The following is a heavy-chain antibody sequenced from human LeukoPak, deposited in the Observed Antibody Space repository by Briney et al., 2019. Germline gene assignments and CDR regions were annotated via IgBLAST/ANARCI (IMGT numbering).Heavy chain of an antibody. Sequence: GGTLRLSCAASGFTFSSYWMHWVRQAPGKGLVWVSRINSDGSSTSYADSVKGRFTISRDNAKNTLYLQMNSLRAEDTAVYYCARDMRSYYYYYYMDVWGKGTTVTISS. D-gene: IGHD3-16*01. J-gene: IGHJ6*03. V-gene: IGHV3-74*01. CDR3: ARDMRSYYYYYYMDV. CDR1: GFTFSSYW. CDR2: INSDGSST.